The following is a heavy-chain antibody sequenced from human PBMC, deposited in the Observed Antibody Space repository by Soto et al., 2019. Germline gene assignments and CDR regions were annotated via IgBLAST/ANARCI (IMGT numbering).Heavy chain of an antibody. J-gene: IGHJ4*02. Sequence: EVQLVESGGALVQPGRSLRLSCAASGFTFDDYAMHWVRQPPGKGLEWVSGISWDSGRIGYADSVKGRFTISRDNAKNSLYLELSSRRAEDTAFYYCAKANQLRFLELLPSFFDSWGQGTLVTVSS. D-gene: IGHD3-3*01. CDR3: AKANQLRFLELLPSFFDS. CDR2: ISWDSGRI. CDR1: GFTFDDYA. V-gene: IGHV3-9*01.